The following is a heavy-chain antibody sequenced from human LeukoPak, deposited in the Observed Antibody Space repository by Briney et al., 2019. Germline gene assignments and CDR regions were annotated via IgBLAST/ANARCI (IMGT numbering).Heavy chain of an antibody. CDR2: ISGSGGST. V-gene: IGHV3-23*01. CDR3: AKIGMVRGVPPLFDY. CDR1: GFTFSSYA. D-gene: IGHD3-10*01. Sequence: GGSLRLSCAASGFTFSSYAMSWVRQAPGKGLEWASAISGSGGSTYYADSVKGRFTISRDNSKNTLYLQMNSLRAEDTAVYYCAKIGMVRGVPPLFDYWGQGTLVTVSS. J-gene: IGHJ4*02.